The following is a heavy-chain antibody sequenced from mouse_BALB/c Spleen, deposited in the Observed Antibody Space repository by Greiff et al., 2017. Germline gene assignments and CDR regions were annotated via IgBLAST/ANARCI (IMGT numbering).Heavy chain of an antibody. V-gene: IGHV1-54*01. CDR3: ARDRSGYPYYGMDY. J-gene: IGHJ4*01. CDR2: INPGSGGT. CDR1: GYAFTNYL. D-gene: IGHD3-2*01. Sequence: QVQLQQSGAELVRPGTSVKVSCKASGYAFTNYLIEWVKQRPGQGLEWIGVINPGSGGTNYNEKFKGKATLTADKSSSTAYMQLSSLTSDDSAVYFCARDRSGYPYYGMDYWGQGTSVTGSS.